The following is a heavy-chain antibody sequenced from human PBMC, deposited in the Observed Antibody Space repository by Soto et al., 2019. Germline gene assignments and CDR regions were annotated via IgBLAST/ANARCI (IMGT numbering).Heavy chain of an antibody. J-gene: IGHJ5*02. Sequence: QVQLVESGGGVVQPGRSLRLSCAASGFTFSSYPMHWVRQAPGKGPEWVAVISVNGNNMHYGDSVKGRFTISRDNSKNTLYLQMSSLRVEDTAVYYCARSHSSSWHWFDPWGQGTLVTVSS. V-gene: IGHV3-30-3*01. CDR2: ISVNGNNM. CDR1: GFTFSSYP. D-gene: IGHD6-13*01. CDR3: ARSHSSSWHWFDP.